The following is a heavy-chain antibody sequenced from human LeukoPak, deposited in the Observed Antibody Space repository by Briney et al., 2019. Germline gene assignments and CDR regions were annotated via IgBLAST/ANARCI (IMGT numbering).Heavy chain of an antibody. V-gene: IGHV1-2*02. D-gene: IGHD3-10*01. Sequence: ASVTVSCKASGYTFTGYYMHWVRQAPGQGLEWMGWINPNSGGTNYAQKFQGRVTMTRDTSISTAYMELSRLRSDDTAVYYCAREAIGVWFGELGYMDVWGKGTTVTVSS. CDR1: GYTFTGYY. J-gene: IGHJ6*03. CDR2: INPNSGGT. CDR3: AREAIGVWFGELGYMDV.